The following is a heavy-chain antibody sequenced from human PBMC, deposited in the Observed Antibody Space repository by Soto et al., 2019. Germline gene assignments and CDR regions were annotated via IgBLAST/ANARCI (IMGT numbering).Heavy chain of an antibody. CDR3: ARDGSGTNQGDFDY. J-gene: IGHJ4*02. CDR2: IFYSGRT. V-gene: IGHV4-39*02. Sequence: QLQLQESGPGLVKPSETLSLTCTVSGGSISSNSDYWGWIRQPPGKGLEWIGDIFYSGRTSYNPSLQSRVTISVDTSKNLFSLRLSSVAAADTAVYYCARDGSGTNQGDFDYWGQGTLVTVSS. CDR1: GGSISSNSDY. D-gene: IGHD3-10*01.